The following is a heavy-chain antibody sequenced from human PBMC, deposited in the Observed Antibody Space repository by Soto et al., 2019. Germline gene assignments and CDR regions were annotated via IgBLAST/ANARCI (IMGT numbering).Heavy chain of an antibody. CDR1: GGTFSSYA. V-gene: IGHV1-69*13. D-gene: IGHD3-16*01. J-gene: IGHJ6*02. Sequence: SVKVSCKASGGTFSSYAISWVRQAPGQGLEWMGGIIPIFGTANYAQKFQGRVTITADESTSTAYMELSSLRSEDTAVYYCARRKRGYVTDYYYYGMDVWGQGTTVTVSS. CDR3: ARRKRGYVTDYYYYGMDV. CDR2: IIPIFGTA.